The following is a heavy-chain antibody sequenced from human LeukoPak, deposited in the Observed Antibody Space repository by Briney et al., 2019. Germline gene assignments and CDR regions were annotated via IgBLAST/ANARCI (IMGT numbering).Heavy chain of an antibody. CDR1: GDSISNHY. V-gene: IGHV4-59*08. Sequence: SETLSLTCTVSGDSISNHYWSWIRQSPGKGLEWIGCIYYSGRTNYNPSLKSRLTISVDTSKNHFSLKLRSVTAAGTAIYYCARHLAGYGDYFGYWGQGTLVTVSS. D-gene: IGHD2-8*01. CDR2: IYYSGRT. CDR3: ARHLAGYGDYFGY. J-gene: IGHJ4*02.